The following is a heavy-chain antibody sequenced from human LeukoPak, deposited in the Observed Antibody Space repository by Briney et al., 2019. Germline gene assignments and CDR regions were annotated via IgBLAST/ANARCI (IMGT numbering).Heavy chain of an antibody. V-gene: IGHV4-61*08. CDR1: GGSISSGGYY. D-gene: IGHD6-6*01. CDR2: IYYSGST. Sequence: PSETLSLTCTVSGGSISSGGYYWSWIRQHPGKGLEWIGYIYYSGSTNYNPSLKSRVTISVDTSKNQFSLKLSSVTAADTAVYYCARQEYSSSSPDYWGQGTLVTVSS. J-gene: IGHJ4*02. CDR3: ARQEYSSSSPDY.